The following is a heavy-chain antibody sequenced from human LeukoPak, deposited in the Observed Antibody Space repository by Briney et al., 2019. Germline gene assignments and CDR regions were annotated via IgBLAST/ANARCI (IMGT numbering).Heavy chain of an antibody. CDR2: INHSGST. CDR1: GGSFSGYY. CDR3: AKSPKPNFNYYYYYMDV. J-gene: IGHJ6*03. V-gene: IGHV4-34*01. Sequence: PSETLSLTCAVYGGSFSGYYWSWIRQPPGKGLEWIGEINHSGSTNYNPSLKSRVTISVDTSKNQFSLKLSSVTAADTAVYYCAKSPKPNFNYYYYYMDVWGKGTTVTISS. D-gene: IGHD1-7*01.